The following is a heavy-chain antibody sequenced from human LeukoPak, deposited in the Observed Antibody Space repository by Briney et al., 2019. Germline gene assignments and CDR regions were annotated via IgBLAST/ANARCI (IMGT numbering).Heavy chain of an antibody. D-gene: IGHD3-22*01. CDR3: TRPAGDSSG. CDR2: IRCKAYSYAT. CDR1: GFPFTTYC. J-gene: IGHJ4*02. Sequence: GGSLRLSFAASGFPFTTYCMSWVRQAPGKGLEWVGRIRCKAYSYATAYAASVEGRFTISRDDSKNTAHLQMNSLKTEDTAVYYCTRPAGDSSGRGQGTLVTVSS. V-gene: IGHV3-73*01.